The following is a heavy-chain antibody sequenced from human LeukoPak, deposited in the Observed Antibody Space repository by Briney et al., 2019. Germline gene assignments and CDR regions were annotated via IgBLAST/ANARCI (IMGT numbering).Heavy chain of an antibody. Sequence: GGSLRLSCAASGSTFSSYAMSWVRQAPGKGLEWVSSISDSGGSTYYADSVKGRFTISRDNSKNTLYLQMNSLRAEDTAVYYCAKDLRDSTGGHYFDYWGQGTLVTVSS. CDR2: ISDSGGST. CDR3: AKDLRDSTGGHYFDY. CDR1: GSTFSSYA. V-gene: IGHV3-23*01. D-gene: IGHD2-2*01. J-gene: IGHJ4*02.